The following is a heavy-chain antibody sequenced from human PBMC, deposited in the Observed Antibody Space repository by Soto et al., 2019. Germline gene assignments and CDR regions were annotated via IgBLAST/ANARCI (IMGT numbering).Heavy chain of an antibody. J-gene: IGHJ5*02. CDR2: IYYSGST. Sequence: SETLSLTCTVSGGSIISYYCSCIRHPPGKGLEWIGYIYYSGSTNYNPSLKSRVTISVDTSKNQFSLKLSSVTAADTAVYYCARDLSSSWNDNWFDPWGQGTLVTVSS. CDR1: GGSIISYY. D-gene: IGHD6-13*01. CDR3: ARDLSSSWNDNWFDP. V-gene: IGHV4-59*01.